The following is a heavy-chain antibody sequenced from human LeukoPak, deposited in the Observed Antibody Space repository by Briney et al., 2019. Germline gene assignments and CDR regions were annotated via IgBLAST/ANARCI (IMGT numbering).Heavy chain of an antibody. J-gene: IGHJ4*02. D-gene: IGHD2-21*02. CDR3: ARGGGDIAIDY. V-gene: IGHV3-21*01. CDR1: GFTFSTYD. Sequence: GGSLRLSCAASGFTFSTYDMNWVRQAPGKGLEWVASISNRSYIYYADAVKGRFTISRDNARNSLYLQMNSLRAEDTALYYCARGGGDIAIDYWGQGTLVAVSS. CDR2: ISNRSYI.